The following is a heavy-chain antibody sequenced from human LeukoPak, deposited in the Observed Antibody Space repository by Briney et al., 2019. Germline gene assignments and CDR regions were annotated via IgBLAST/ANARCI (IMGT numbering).Heavy chain of an antibody. CDR1: GITFNNAW. D-gene: IGHD1-14*01. J-gene: IGHJ2*01. CDR2: IKSKADGGTT. Sequence: GGSLRLSCAVSGITFNNAWMTWVRQAPGKGLEWVGRIKSKADGGTTDYAAPAKGRFSISREDSKTTVHLQMDTLKADDTAVYYCTTQGNLNRRMIDWYFDLWGRGTLVTVSS. CDR3: TTQGNLNRRMIDWYFDL. V-gene: IGHV3-15*01.